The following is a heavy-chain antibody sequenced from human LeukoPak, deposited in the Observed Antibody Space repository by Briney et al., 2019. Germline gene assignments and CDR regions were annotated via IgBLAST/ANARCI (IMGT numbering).Heavy chain of an antibody. V-gene: IGHV3-7*01. Sequence: GGSLRLSCVASGFTFSSYWMSWLRQAPGKGLEWVANIKDDGSEEYYVDSVKGRFTIVRDNAYNSLYLQMNSLRAEDTAVYYCARGSTYYDSSGQVPFDYWGQGTLVTVSS. CDR2: IKDDGSEE. CDR1: GFTFSSYW. D-gene: IGHD3-22*01. J-gene: IGHJ4*02. CDR3: ARGSTYYDSSGQVPFDY.